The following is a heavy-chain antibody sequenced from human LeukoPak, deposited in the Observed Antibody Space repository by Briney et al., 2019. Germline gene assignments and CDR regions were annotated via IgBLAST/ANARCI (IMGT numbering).Heavy chain of an antibody. J-gene: IGHJ6*03. V-gene: IGHV4-4*07. Sequence: SETLSLTCTVSGGSISSYYWSWIRQPAGKGLEWIGRIYTSWSTNYNPSLKSRVTMSVDTSKNQFSLKLSSVTAADTAVYYCARGGGSGSRYYYYYMDVWGKGTTVTISS. CDR1: GGSISSYY. CDR3: ARGGGSGSRYYYYYMDV. CDR2: IYTSWST. D-gene: IGHD3-10*01.